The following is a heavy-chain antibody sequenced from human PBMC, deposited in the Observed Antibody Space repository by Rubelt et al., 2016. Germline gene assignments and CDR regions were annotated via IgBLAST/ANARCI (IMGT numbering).Heavy chain of an antibody. Sequence: QLQLQESGPGLVKPSETLSLTCTVSGGSISSSSYYWGWIRQPPGKGLEWIGSFYYRGSTYYNPSLKSRVTISVDTSKNQLSLKLSSVTAADTAVYYCARVLSSGSYFVDYWGQGTLVTVSS. D-gene: IGHD1-26*01. CDR3: ARVLSSGSYFVDY. J-gene: IGHJ4*02. V-gene: IGHV4-39*07. CDR1: GGSISSSSYY. CDR2: FYYRGST.